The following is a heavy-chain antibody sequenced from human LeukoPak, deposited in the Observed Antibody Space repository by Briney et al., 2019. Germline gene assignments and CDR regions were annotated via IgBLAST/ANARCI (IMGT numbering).Heavy chain of an antibody. V-gene: IGHV4-4*07. CDR1: GGSITNSY. J-gene: IGHJ4*02. D-gene: IGHD1-1*01. CDR2: VHTTGNT. Sequence: SETLTLTCTVSGGSITNSYWSWIRQPAGKRLEWIGRVHTTGNTNYNPSFMSRVTVSIDTSKTQFSLKLTSVTAADTAVYYCARDPNSALWAQGTMVTVSS. CDR3: ARDPNSAL.